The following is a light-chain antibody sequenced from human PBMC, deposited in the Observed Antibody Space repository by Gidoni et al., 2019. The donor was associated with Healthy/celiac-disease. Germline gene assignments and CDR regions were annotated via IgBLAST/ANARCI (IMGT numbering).Light chain of an antibody. CDR1: QSLLHGNGKTY. CDR3: MQSKQLVWT. CDR2: EVS. V-gene: IGKV2D-29*01. Sequence: DIVMTQTPLSLSATPGQPASISCKSSQSLLHGNGKTYLYWYLQKPGQPPPLLINEVSNRFSGVPERFRGGGSGTDFTLKIRRVEVENVGVYYCMQSKQLVWTFGQGTKVEIK. J-gene: IGKJ1*01.